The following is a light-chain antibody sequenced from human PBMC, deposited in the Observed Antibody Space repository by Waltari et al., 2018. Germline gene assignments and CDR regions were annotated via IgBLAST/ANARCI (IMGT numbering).Light chain of an antibody. CDR1: SSDVGAYNY. CDR2: DVS. J-gene: IGLJ2*01. Sequence: QSALTQPASESGSPGQSLTISCTGTSSDVGAYNYVSWYQQHPGKAPKLMIYDVSNRPSGVSNRFSGSKSGNTASLTISGLQAEDEADYYCSSYTTSSTVVFGGGTKLTVL. V-gene: IGLV2-14*03. CDR3: SSYTTSSTVV.